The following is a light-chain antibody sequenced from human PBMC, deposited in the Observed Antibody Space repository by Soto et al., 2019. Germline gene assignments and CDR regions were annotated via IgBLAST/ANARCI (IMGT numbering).Light chain of an antibody. J-gene: IGKJ1*01. CDR2: GAS. Sequence: SVLTQSPGTLSLSPGERATLSCRASQSVSNSYLAWYHQKPGQAPRLLIFGASRRATGIPDRFSGSGSGTDFTLTISRLEPEDFAVYYCQRYGDSPRWAFGQGTKVEIK. CDR3: QRYGDSPRWA. CDR1: QSVSNSY. V-gene: IGKV3-20*01.